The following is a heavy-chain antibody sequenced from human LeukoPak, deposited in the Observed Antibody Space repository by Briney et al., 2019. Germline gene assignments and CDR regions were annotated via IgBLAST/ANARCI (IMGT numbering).Heavy chain of an antibody. CDR1: GGSISSGGYS. J-gene: IGHJ3*02. Sequence: SETLSLTCAVSGGSISSGGYSWSWIRQPPGKGLEWIGYIYHSGSTYYNPSLKSRVTISVDRSKNQFSLKLSSVTAADTAVYYCARVPGYGLELGAFDIRGQGTMVTVSS. CDR3: ARVPGYGLELGAFDI. CDR2: IYHSGST. V-gene: IGHV4-30-2*01. D-gene: IGHD4-17*01.